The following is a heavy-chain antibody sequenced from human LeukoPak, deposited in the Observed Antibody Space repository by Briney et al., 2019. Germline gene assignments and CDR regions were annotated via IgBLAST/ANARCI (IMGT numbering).Heavy chain of an antibody. CDR3: ARSRSIGWFDY. CDR1: GFTFSSYG. V-gene: IGHV3-30*03. J-gene: IGHJ4*02. Sequence: PGGSLRLSCAASGFTFSSYGMHWVRQAPGKGLEWVAVISYDGSNKYYADSVKGRFTISRDNSKNTLYLQMNSLRAEDTAVYYCARSRSIGWFDYWGQGTLVTVSS. D-gene: IGHD6-19*01. CDR2: ISYDGSNK.